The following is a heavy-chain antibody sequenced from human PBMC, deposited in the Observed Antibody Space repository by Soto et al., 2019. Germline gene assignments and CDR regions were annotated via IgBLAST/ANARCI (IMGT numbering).Heavy chain of an antibody. Sequence: QVQLQESGPGLVRPSGTLSLTCSVSGGSISSCYWTWIRQPAGRGLEWIGRIYATGSTNSNSSLKSRVTLSIDTSKNQLSLTLTSVTAADTAVYYCAGGYCRGGSCSSGFYYYYGMDVWGQGTTVTVSS. CDR3: AGGYCRGGSCSSGFYYYYGMDV. CDR2: IYATGST. V-gene: IGHV4-4*07. CDR1: GGSISSCY. D-gene: IGHD2-15*01. J-gene: IGHJ6*02.